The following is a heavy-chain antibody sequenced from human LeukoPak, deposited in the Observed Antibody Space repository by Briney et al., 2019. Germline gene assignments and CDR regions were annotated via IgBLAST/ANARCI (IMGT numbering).Heavy chain of an antibody. CDR3: ARYYCSSTSCYEGAYNWFDP. CDR1: GVSISTGGYS. V-gene: IGHV4-30-2*02. Sequence: TLSLTCAVSGVSISTGGYSWSWIRQPPGKGLEWIGYIYHSGSTYYNPSLKSRVTISVDTSKNQFSLKLSSLTAADTAVYYCARYYCSSTSCYEGAYNWFDPWGQGTLVTVSS. D-gene: IGHD2-2*01. CDR2: IYHSGST. J-gene: IGHJ5*02.